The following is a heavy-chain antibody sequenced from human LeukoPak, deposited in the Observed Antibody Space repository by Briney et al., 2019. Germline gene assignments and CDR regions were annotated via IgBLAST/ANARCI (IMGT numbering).Heavy chain of an antibody. Sequence: ASVEVSCKASGYTFTSYDINWVRQATGQGLEWMGWMNPNSGNTGYAQKFQGRVTMTRNTSISTAYMELSSLRSEDTAVYYCARGLWNPETYDYWGQGTLVTVSS. CDR2: MNPNSGNT. V-gene: IGHV1-8*01. CDR3: ARGLWNPETYDY. D-gene: IGHD1-1*01. J-gene: IGHJ4*02. CDR1: GYTFTSYD.